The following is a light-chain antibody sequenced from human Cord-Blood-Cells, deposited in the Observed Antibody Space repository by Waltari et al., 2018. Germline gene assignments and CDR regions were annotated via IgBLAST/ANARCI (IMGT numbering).Light chain of an antibody. J-gene: IGLJ1*01. V-gene: IGLV2-11*01. Sequence: QSALTQPRSVSGSPGQSVTISCTGTSSDVGGYNYVSWYQQHPGKAPKLMIYDVSKRPSGFPDRFSGSKSGNTASLTISGLQAEDEADYYCCSYAGSYTYVFGTGTNVTVL. CDR3: CSYAGSYTYV. CDR1: SSDVGGYNY. CDR2: DVS.